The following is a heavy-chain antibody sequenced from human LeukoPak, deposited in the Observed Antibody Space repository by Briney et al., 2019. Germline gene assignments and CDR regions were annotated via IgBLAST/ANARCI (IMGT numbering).Heavy chain of an antibody. CDR2: FDPEDGET. Sequence: ASVKVSCKVSGYTLTELSMHWMRQAPGKGLEWMGGFDPEDGETIYAQKFQGRVTITADESTSTAYMELSSLRSEDTAVYYCARAKKYTTPDHPELYYYGMDVWGQGTTVTVSS. CDR3: ARAKKYTTPDHPELYYYGMDV. CDR1: GYTLTELS. D-gene: IGHD1-26*01. J-gene: IGHJ6*02. V-gene: IGHV1-24*01.